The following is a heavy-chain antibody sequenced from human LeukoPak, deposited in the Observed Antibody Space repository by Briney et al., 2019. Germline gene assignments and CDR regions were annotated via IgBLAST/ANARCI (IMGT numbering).Heavy chain of an antibody. V-gene: IGHV4-59*01. J-gene: IGHJ4*02. CDR1: GGSISSYY. D-gene: IGHD3-10*01. CDR2: IYYSGST. CDR3: ASSYYYGSGSYLDY. Sequence: KPSETLSLTCTVSGGSISSYYWSWIRQPPGKGLEWIGYIYYSGSTNYNPSLKSRVTISVATSKNKFSLKLSSVTAADTAVYYCASSYYYGSGSYLDYWGQGTLVTVSS.